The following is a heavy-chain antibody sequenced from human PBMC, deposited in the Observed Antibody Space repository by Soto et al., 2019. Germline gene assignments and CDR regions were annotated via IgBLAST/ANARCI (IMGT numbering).Heavy chain of an antibody. J-gene: IGHJ6*02. Sequence: GGSLRLSCVGSGFRISNYFMSWVRQAPGKGLEWVANIKGDGSEKYYVESVKGRFTISRDNAKNSLYLQVNSLRGEDTAVYYCARPRFRGMDVWGQGTTVTVSS. CDR2: IKGDGSEK. CDR3: ARPRFRGMDV. V-gene: IGHV3-7*03. D-gene: IGHD3-10*01. CDR1: GFRISNYF.